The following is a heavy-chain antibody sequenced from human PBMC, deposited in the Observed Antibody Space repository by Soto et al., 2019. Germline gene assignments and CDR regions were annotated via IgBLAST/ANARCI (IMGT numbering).Heavy chain of an antibody. CDR1: GFAVRSNY. CDR3: ARDPFGGFIVDSAPPEY. V-gene: IGHV3-66*01. Sequence: DVQVVESGGGLVQPGGSLRLSCAVSGFAVRSNYINWVRQAPEKGLEWVSVIHSGGNTYYADSVKGRFTISRDNSKNIVHLQMNSMRGEDTALYYCARDPFGGFIVDSAPPEYWGQGTLVTVSS. D-gene: IGHD3-16*02. J-gene: IGHJ4*02. CDR2: IHSGGNT.